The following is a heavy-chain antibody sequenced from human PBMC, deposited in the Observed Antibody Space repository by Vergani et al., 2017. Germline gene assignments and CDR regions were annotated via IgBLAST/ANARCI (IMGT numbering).Heavy chain of an antibody. Sequence: QVQLQESGPGLVKPSETLSLTCSVSGDSISRGYYWGWIRQPPGKGLEWIATVFHSGSAYYNPSRRRRVTISVETSKNQFSLRLPTLTAADTAVYYCARQFWVSQGVGAFETWGRGTEVSVSS. J-gene: IGHJ3*02. V-gene: IGHV4-38-2*02. CDR3: ARQFWVSQGVGAFET. CDR2: VFHSGSA. D-gene: IGHD3-16*01. CDR1: GDSISRGYY.